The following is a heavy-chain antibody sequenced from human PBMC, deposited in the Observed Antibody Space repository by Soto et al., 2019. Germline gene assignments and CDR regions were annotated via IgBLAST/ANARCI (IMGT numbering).Heavy chain of an antibody. CDR2: IVVGSGNT. J-gene: IGHJ6*02. CDR1: GFTFTSSA. V-gene: IGHV1-58*01. Sequence: SVKVSCKASGFTFTSSAVQWVRQARGQRLEWIGWIVVGSGNTNYAQKFQERVTITRDMSTSTAYMELSSLRSEDTAVYYCAVVPYDFWSGYLNDYYCYGMDVWGQGTTVTVS. D-gene: IGHD3-3*01. CDR3: AVVPYDFWSGYLNDYYCYGMDV.